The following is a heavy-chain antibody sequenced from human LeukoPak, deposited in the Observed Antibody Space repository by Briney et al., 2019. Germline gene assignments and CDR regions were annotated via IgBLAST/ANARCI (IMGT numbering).Heavy chain of an antibody. CDR3: ARDLTYYDFWNNWFDP. D-gene: IGHD3-3*01. CDR2: ISSSGSTI. CDR1: GFTFSDYY. J-gene: IGHJ5*02. V-gene: IGHV3-11*01. Sequence: GGSLRLSCAASGFTFSDYYMSWIRQAPGKGLEWVSYISSSGSTIYYADSVKGRFTISRDNAKNSLYLQMNSLRAEDTAVYYCARDLTYYDFWNNWFDPWGQGTLVTVSS.